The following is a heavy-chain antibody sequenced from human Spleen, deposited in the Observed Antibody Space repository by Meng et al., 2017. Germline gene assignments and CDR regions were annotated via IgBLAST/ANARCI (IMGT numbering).Heavy chain of an antibody. Sequence: QLQLQETGPGLVKPSEAPSPTSSVSGGSISTSGYYWGWIRQAPGKGLEWIGGIGHSGFTYYTPSLKSRVTVSIETSRNQFSLWLTSVTAADTAVYYCVRSSGWVKTGFDPWGQGTLVTVSS. V-gene: IGHV4-39*01. D-gene: IGHD6-19*01. CDR1: GGSISTSGYY. J-gene: IGHJ5*02. CDR2: IGHSGFT. CDR3: VRSSGWVKTGFDP.